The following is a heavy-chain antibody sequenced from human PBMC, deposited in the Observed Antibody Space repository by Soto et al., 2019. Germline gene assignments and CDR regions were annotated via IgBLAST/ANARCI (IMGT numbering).Heavy chain of an antibody. V-gene: IGHV3-30-3*01. D-gene: IGHD2-15*01. Sequence: PGGSLRLSCAASGFTFRNHAMHWVRQAPGKGLECLAVIAYDGSNAFYRDSVKGRFTISRDNSKNTLYLHMNSLRSEDTGVYYSVRGEREGILVVLGARPGEDGIHIWVAVKTVTVS. CDR3: VRGEREGILVVLGARPGEDGIHI. J-gene: IGHJ6*02. CDR1: GFTFRNHA. CDR2: IAYDGSNA.